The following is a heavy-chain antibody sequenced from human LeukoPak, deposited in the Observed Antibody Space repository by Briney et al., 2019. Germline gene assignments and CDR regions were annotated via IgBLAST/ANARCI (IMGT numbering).Heavy chain of an antibody. D-gene: IGHD3-22*01. CDR2: ISSSGSTI. CDR1: GFTFSSYE. J-gene: IGHJ4*02. CDR3: ARESYVTMIVGDY. Sequence: QPGGSLRLSFAASGFTFSSYEMNWVRQAPGKGLERVSYISSSGSTIYYADSVKGRFTISRDNAKNSLYLQMNSLRAEDTAVYYCARESYVTMIVGDYWGQGTLVTVSS. V-gene: IGHV3-48*03.